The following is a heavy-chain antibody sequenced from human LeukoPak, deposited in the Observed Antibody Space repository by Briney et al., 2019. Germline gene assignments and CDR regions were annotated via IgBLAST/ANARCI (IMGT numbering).Heavy chain of an antibody. V-gene: IGHV4-39*01. CDR3: ARHLLGRGADYYFFYMDV. Sequence: SETLSLTCTVSGDSISSFTSSSYFWAWIRQPPGKGLEWIGNVYYTGRTYSNPSLRSRVTVSVDTPKNQFSLRLSSVTAADTAVYYCARHLLGRGADYYFFYMDVWGKGTTVTVSS. J-gene: IGHJ6*03. D-gene: IGHD1-26*01. CDR2: VYYTGRT. CDR1: GDSISSFTSSSYF.